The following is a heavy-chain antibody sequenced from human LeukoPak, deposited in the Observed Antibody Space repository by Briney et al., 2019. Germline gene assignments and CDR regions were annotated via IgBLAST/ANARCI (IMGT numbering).Heavy chain of an antibody. CDR3: ARGSPSTSYYYDSSGPRAFDI. V-gene: IGHV3-30*02. CDR1: GFTFSSYG. D-gene: IGHD3-22*01. J-gene: IGHJ3*02. CDR2: IGYDGGNK. Sequence: GGSLRLSCAASGFTFSSYGIHWVRQAPGKGLEWVTFIGYDGGNKYYADSVKGRFTISRDNAKNTLYLQMNSLRAEDTAVYYCARGSPSTSYYYDSSGPRAFDIWGQGTMVTVSS.